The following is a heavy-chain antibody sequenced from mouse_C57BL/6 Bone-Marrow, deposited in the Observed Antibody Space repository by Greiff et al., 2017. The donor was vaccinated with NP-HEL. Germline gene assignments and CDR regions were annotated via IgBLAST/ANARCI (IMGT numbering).Heavy chain of an antibody. D-gene: IGHD3-3*01. CDR3: ARGLGLYYAMDY. Sequence: EVHLVESGGGLVKPGGSLKLSCAASGFTFSSYAMSWVRQTPEKRLEWVATISDGGSYTYYPDNVKGRFTISRDNAKNNLYLQMSHLKSEDTAMYYCARGLGLYYAMDYWGQGTSVTVSS. V-gene: IGHV5-4*01. J-gene: IGHJ4*01. CDR2: ISDGGSYT. CDR1: GFTFSSYA.